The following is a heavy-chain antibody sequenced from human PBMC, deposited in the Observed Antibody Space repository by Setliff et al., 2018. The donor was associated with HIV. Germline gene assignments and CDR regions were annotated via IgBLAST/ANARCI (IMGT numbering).Heavy chain of an antibody. CDR3: ARSPLSIVGATGYYYYMDV. D-gene: IGHD1-26*01. J-gene: IGHJ6*03. CDR1: GYTFTMYG. CDR2: VSPYNENT. Sequence: ASVKVSCKASGYTFTMYGITWVRQAPGQGLEWMGWVSPYNENTNYAQKVQDRVVMTIDTSTNTAYMELRSLRFDDTAVYCCARSPLSIVGATGYYYYMDVWGKGTTVTVSS. V-gene: IGHV1-18*01.